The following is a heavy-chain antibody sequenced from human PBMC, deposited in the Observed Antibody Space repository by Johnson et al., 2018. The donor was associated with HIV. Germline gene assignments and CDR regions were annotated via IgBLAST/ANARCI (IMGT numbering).Heavy chain of an antibody. Sequence: QEKLVESGGGVVQPGGSLRFSCAAFGFTFSNYGMHWVRQAPGKGLEWVAFIRYDGSNKYYVDSVKGRFTISRDNGNKVVYLQMGSLRVEDTAVYYCARDRDS. CDR3: ARDRDS. J-gene: IGHJ5*01. CDR2: IRYDGSNK. V-gene: IGHV3-30*02. CDR1: GFTFSNYG.